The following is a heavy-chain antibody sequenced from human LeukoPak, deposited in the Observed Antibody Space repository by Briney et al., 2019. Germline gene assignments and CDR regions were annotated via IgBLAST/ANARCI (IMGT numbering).Heavy chain of an antibody. CDR3: ARGGQAVPGQRFDF. V-gene: IGHV5-51*01. CDR2: IYPADSKT. Sequence: KSGESLKISCKSSGYRFTNYWIAWVRQMPGKGLEWMGIIYPADSKTRYSPSFQGLVTISADKSINTAYLQWSRLGTSDTAVYFCARGGQAVPGQRFDFWAQGTLLTVSS. J-gene: IGHJ4*02. CDR1: GYRFTNYW. D-gene: IGHD6-19*01.